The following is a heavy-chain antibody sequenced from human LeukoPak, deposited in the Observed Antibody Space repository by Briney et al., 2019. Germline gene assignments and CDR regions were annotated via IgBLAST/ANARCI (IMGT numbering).Heavy chain of an antibody. CDR2: ISSSGSTI. Sequence: PGGSLRLSCAASGFTFSSYEMNWVRQAPGKGLEWVSYISSSGSTIYYADSVKGRFTISRDNAKNSLYLQMNSLRAEDTAVYYCARAGQQLALDYFDYWGQGTLVTVSS. CDR3: ARAGQQLALDYFDY. CDR1: GFTFSSYE. D-gene: IGHD6-13*01. V-gene: IGHV3-48*03. J-gene: IGHJ4*02.